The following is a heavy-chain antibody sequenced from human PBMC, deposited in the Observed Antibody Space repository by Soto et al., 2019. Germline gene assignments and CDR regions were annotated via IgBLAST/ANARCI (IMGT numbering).Heavy chain of an antibody. CDR3: ARGIPIAVAGACDY. CDR2: ISYDGSNK. CDR1: GFTFSSYA. V-gene: IGHV3-30-3*01. J-gene: IGHJ4*02. D-gene: IGHD6-19*01. Sequence: QVQLVESGGGVVQPGRSLRLSCAASGFTFSSYAMHWVRQAPGKGLEWVAVISYDGSNKYYADSVKGRFTISRDNSKNTLYLQMNSLRAEDTAVYYCARGIPIAVAGACDYWGQGTLFTVSS.